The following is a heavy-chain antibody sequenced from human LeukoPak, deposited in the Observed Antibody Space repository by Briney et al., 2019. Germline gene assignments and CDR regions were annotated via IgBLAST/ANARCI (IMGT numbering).Heavy chain of an antibody. CDR2: ISSGGRTI. D-gene: IGHD1-20*01. V-gene: IGHV3-48*01. Sequence: GGSLRLSCAASGFAFSSYSMNWVRQAPGRGLEWISYISSGGRTIYYADPVEGRFTISRDSGKNSLYLLLNSLRADDTAVYFCVRESITGHRDFDYWGQGTLITVSA. CDR3: VRESITGHRDFDY. J-gene: IGHJ4*02. CDR1: GFAFSSYS.